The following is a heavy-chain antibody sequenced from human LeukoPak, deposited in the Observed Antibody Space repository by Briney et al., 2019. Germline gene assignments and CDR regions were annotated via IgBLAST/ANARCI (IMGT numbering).Heavy chain of an antibody. CDR2: IYSGGST. D-gene: IGHD6-13*01. Sequence: GGSLRLSCAASGFTVSSNYMSWVRQAPGKGLEWVSVIYSGGSTYYADSVKGRFTISRDNSKNTLYLQMNSLRAEDTAVYYCARDIAYPPDAFDIWGQGTVVTVSS. CDR3: ARDIAYPPDAFDI. V-gene: IGHV3-66*01. J-gene: IGHJ3*02. CDR1: GFTVSSNY.